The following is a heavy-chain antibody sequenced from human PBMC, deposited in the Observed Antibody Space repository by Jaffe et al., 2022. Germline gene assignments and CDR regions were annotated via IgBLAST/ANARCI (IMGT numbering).Heavy chain of an antibody. Sequence: EAQILESGGDLVQPGGSLRLACVGSDVIFSNYAMSWVRQAPGKGLEWVSGISGYGGSTSYAASVKGRFAISRADSRNTLYLQMNSLRVEDTAVYFCARASCSSTSCPLDFWGQGTLVTVS. J-gene: IGHJ4*02. V-gene: IGHV3-23*01. D-gene: IGHD2-2*01. CDR1: DVIFSNYA. CDR3: ARASCSSTSCPLDF. CDR2: ISGYGGST.